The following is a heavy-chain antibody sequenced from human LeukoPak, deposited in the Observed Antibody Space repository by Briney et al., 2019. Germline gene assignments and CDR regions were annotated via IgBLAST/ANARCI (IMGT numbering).Heavy chain of an antibody. J-gene: IGHJ4*02. CDR2: IYSGATT. V-gene: IGHV3-53*01. Sequence: GGSLRLSCAASGFTVSTNYMSWVRQAPGKGLEWVSVIYSGATTSYADSVKGRFTISRDNSKDTLYLQMNSLRAEDTAVYYCAKDNGRSSGWLSYFDYWGQGTLVTVSS. CDR1: GFTVSTNY. D-gene: IGHD6-19*01. CDR3: AKDNGRSSGWLSYFDY.